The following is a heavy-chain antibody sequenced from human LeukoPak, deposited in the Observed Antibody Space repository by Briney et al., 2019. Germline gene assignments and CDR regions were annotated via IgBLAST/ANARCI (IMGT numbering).Heavy chain of an antibody. CDR2: IKQDGSEE. J-gene: IGHJ4*02. Sequence: GGSLRLSCVASGFTISSYWMHWVRQAPGKGLEWVANIKQDGSEEYYVDSVTGRFTISRDNAKNSLYLQMNSLRAEDTAVYYCARRYFDYWGQGILVTVSS. CDR3: ARRYFDY. CDR1: GFTISSYW. V-gene: IGHV3-7*03.